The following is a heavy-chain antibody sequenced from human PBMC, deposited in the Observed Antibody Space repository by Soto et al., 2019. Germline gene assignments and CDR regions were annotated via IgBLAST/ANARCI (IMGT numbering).Heavy chain of an antibody. CDR1: GFTFSSYS. CDR3: ARYIIAAADDDAFER. CDR2: ISGSSSYI. D-gene: IGHD6-13*01. Sequence: PGGSLRLSCSASGFTFSSYSMNWVRQAPGKGLEWVSSISGSSSYIYYADSVKGRFTISRDNAKNSLYLQMNSLRAEDTAVYYCARYIIAAADDDAFERRGQGTTVTVAS. J-gene: IGHJ3*02. V-gene: IGHV3-21*01.